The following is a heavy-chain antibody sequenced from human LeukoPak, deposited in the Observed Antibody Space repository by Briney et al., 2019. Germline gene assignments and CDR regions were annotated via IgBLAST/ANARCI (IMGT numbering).Heavy chain of an antibody. D-gene: IGHD5-12*01. V-gene: IGHV4-34*01. CDR3: ARVKYSGCDGFRRRYFDY. Sequence: SETLSLTCAVYGGSFSGYYWSWIRQPPGKGLEWIGEINHSGSTNYNPSLKSRVTISVDTSKNQFSLKLSSVTAADTAVYYCARVKYSGCDGFRRRYFDYWGQGTLVTVSS. CDR2: INHSGST. J-gene: IGHJ4*02. CDR1: GGSFSGYY.